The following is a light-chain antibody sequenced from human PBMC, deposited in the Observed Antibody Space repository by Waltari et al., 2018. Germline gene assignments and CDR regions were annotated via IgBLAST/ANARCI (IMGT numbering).Light chain of an antibody. CDR1: SSNIGAGYH. CDR2: KSS. J-gene: IGLJ1*01. CDR3: QSYEISLSGYYV. Sequence: QSVLTQPPSVSGAPGQRVTLSCTGSSSNIGAGYHVHWYQQLPGTAPPPLHGPAPNLPIYKSSNRPSGFPARFIGSKSGTSASLAIPGLQAEDEADYYCQSYEISLSGYYVFGTGTKVTVL. V-gene: IGLV1-40*01.